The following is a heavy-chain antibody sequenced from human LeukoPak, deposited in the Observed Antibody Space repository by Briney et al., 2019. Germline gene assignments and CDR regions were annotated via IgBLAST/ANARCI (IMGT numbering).Heavy chain of an antibody. Sequence: GGSLRLSCAASGFSFSRNWMHWVRQAPGKGLVWISHITGDGSSSSYVESVKGRFTISRDNARDTAYLQMNSLRAEDTAVYYCARGGNGCFDLWGQGTLATVSS. CDR2: ITGDGSSS. CDR3: ARGGNGCFDL. D-gene: IGHD3-16*01. CDR1: GFSFSRNW. V-gene: IGHV3-74*01. J-gene: IGHJ5*02.